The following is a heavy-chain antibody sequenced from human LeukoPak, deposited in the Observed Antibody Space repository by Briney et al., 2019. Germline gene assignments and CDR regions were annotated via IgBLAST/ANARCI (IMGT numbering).Heavy chain of an antibody. D-gene: IGHD2-2*01. J-gene: IGHJ3*02. Sequence: VASVKVSCKASGYTFTGYYMHWVRQAPGQGLEWMGWINPNSGGTNYAQKFQGRVTMTTDTSTTTAYMELRSLRYDDTAVYYCARDHCTSTSCYHDAFDIWGQGTMVTVSS. CDR3: ARDHCTSTSCYHDAFDI. CDR1: GYTFTGYY. CDR2: INPNSGGT. V-gene: IGHV1-2*02.